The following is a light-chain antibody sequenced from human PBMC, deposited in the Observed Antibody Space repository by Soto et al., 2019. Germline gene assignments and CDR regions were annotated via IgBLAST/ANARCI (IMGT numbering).Light chain of an antibody. J-gene: IGKJ4*01. Sequence: EIVMTQSPATRSVSPGERATLSCRASQSVSSNLAWYQQKPGQAPRLLIYGASTRATGTPARFSGSGSGTEFNLTISSLQSEDFAVYFCQQYNTWPIFGGGTKVEIK. CDR3: QQYNTWPI. V-gene: IGKV3-15*01. CDR1: QSVSSN. CDR2: GAS.